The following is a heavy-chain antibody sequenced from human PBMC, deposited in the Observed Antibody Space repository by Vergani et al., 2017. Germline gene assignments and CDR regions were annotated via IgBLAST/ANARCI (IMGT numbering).Heavy chain of an antibody. J-gene: IGHJ3*02. CDR1: GMSISNNNYY. CDR3: ARHLRQLARNDVFDI. Sequence: QLQLQESGPRLVKPSETLSLTCSLSGMSISNNNYYWGWIRQPPGKGLEWIGSIYDSRNNNYSPSLKSRVSISVDTSKNQFSLNLTSVTAADTAFYYCARHLRQLARNDVFDIWGHGTVVTVSS. V-gene: IGHV4-39*01. CDR2: IYDSRNN. D-gene: IGHD6-6*01.